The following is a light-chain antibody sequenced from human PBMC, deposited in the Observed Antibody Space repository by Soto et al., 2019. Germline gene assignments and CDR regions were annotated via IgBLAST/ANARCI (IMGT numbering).Light chain of an antibody. Sequence: EIVMTQSPATLSVSPGERATLPCRASQTVSSNYLAWCQQRPGQAPRLLIYGASTRATGVPGRFSGSGSGTEFTLTINRLEPEDFAIYYCQHYGNSLWTFGQGTKVDIK. J-gene: IGKJ1*01. CDR3: QHYGNSLWT. CDR1: QTVSSNY. V-gene: IGKV3-20*01. CDR2: GAS.